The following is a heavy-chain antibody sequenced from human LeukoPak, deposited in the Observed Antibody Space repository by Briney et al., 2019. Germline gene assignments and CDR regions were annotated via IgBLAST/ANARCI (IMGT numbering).Heavy chain of an antibody. V-gene: IGHV4-59*12. CDR2: IYYSGNT. CDR1: GGSISNKY. Sequence: PSETLSLTCTVSGGSISNKYWSWIRQPPGKGLEWIGYIYYSGNTNYNPSLKSRVTILVDTSKNQVSLKLSSVTAADTAVYYCARRTDTRGYRRFDYWGQGTLVTVSS. J-gene: IGHJ4*02. D-gene: IGHD5-18*01. CDR3: ARRTDTRGYRRFDY.